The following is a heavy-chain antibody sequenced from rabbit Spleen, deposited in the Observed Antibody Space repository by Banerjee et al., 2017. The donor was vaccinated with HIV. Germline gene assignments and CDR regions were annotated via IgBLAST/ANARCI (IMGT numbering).Heavy chain of an antibody. V-gene: IGHV1S45*01. J-gene: IGHJ4*01. CDR2: INASTGKP. Sequence: QEQLVESGGGLVQPVGSLTLTCKASGFSFSDRDVMCWVRQAPGKGLQWIACINASTGKPVYATWASGRFSISRTSSTTVTLRMTSLTAADRATYFCARDLVGVIGWNFYLWGQGTLVTVS. D-gene: IGHD2-1*01. CDR1: GFSFSDRDV. CDR3: ARDLVGVIGWNFYL.